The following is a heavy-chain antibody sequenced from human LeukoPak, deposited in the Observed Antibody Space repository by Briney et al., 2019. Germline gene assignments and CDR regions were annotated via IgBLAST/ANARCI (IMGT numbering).Heavy chain of an antibody. CDR1: GFTFSSYA. CDR3: AKDAGGYYDSSGYFLGAFDI. D-gene: IGHD3-22*01. J-gene: IGHJ3*02. V-gene: IGHV3-23*01. CDR2: ISGSGGST. Sequence: PGGSLRLSCAASGFTFSSYAMSWVRQAPGKGLEWVAAISGSGGSTYYADSVKRRFTISRDNSKNTLYPQMSSLRAEDTAVYYCAKDAGGYYDSSGYFLGAFDIWGQGTMVTVSS.